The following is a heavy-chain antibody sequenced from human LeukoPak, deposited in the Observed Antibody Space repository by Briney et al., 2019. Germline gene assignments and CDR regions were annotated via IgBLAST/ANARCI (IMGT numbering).Heavy chain of an antibody. D-gene: IGHD3-10*01. CDR2: IYYSGST. CDR1: GGSISSGDYY. Sequence: SETLSLTCTVSGGSISSGDYYWSWIRQPPGKGLEWIGYIYYSGSTYYNPSLKSRVTISVDTSRNQFSLKLSSVTAADTAVYYCARDLYYGSGSYYNYYYYYMDVWGKRTTVTVSS. J-gene: IGHJ6*03. CDR3: ARDLYYGSGSYYNYYYYYMDV. V-gene: IGHV4-30-4*08.